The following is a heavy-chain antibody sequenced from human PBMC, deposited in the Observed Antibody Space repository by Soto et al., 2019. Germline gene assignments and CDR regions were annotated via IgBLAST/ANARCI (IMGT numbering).Heavy chain of an antibody. CDR3: AREYGNIVATINYYYYGMDV. CDR2: MNPNSGNT. CDR1: GYTFTSYH. V-gene: IGHV1-8*01. D-gene: IGHD5-12*01. J-gene: IGHJ6*02. Sequence: ASVKVSCKGSGYTFTSYHINWVRQATGQGLEWMGWMNPNSGNTGYAQTLQGRVTMTWDTSISTAYMELSSLRFEDTAVYYCAREYGNIVATINYYYYGMDVWGQGTTVTVSS.